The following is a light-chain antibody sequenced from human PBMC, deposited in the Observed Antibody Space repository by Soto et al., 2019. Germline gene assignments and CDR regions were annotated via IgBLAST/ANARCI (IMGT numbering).Light chain of an antibody. Sequence: EIVMTQSPGTLSVSPGERATLSCRASQSVRSKLSWYQQKPGQAPRLLIYDASTRATGIPARLSGSGSGTEFALTISSLQSEDFAVYYCQQYHNWPPITFGQGTRLEIK. CDR3: QQYHNWPPIT. CDR1: QSVRSK. J-gene: IGKJ5*01. CDR2: DAS. V-gene: IGKV3-15*01.